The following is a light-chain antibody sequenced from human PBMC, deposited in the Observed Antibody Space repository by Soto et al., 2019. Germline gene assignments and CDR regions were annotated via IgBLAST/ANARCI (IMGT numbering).Light chain of an antibody. V-gene: IGKV1-5*01. CDR2: DAS. CDR1: QSISSW. Sequence: DIQMTQSPYTLSASVGDGVTITCRASQSISSWLAWYQQKPGKAPKLLIYDASSLESGVPSRFSGSGSGTEFTLTISSLQPDDFATYYCQQYNSYSTFGQGTKVEIK. CDR3: QQYNSYST. J-gene: IGKJ1*01.